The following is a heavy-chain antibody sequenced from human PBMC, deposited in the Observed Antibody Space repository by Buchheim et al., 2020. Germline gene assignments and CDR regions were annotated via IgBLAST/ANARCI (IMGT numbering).Heavy chain of an antibody. CDR1: GGSISSGGYS. V-gene: IGHV4-30-2*01. CDR3: ARGAHLNPYGGNSLWFDP. J-gene: IGHJ5*02. D-gene: IGHD4-23*01. CDR2: IYYSGST. Sequence: QLQLQESGSGLVKPSQTLSLTCAVSGGSISSGGYSWSWIRQPPGKGLEWIGYIYYSGSTYYNPSLKSRVTISVDRSKNQFSLKLSSVTAADTAVYYCARGAHLNPYGGNSLWFDPWGQGTL.